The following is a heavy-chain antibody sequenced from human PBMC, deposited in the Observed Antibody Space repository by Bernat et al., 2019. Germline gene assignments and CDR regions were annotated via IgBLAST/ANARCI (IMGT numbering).Heavy chain of an antibody. V-gene: IGHV4-39*01. Sequence: QLQLQEWGPGLVKPSETLSLTCIVSDDSISSTSNYWAWIRQVPGEGLEWIGSIYHYGTTYYNASLKSRVTISIDSSKRQCSLKLNYVTAADTAVYHCARQSLVSGRSRLAWFDPWGQGTLVTVSS. CDR3: ARQSLVSGRSRLAWFDP. D-gene: IGHD1-26*01. CDR1: DDSISSTSNY. J-gene: IGHJ5*02. CDR2: IYHYGTT.